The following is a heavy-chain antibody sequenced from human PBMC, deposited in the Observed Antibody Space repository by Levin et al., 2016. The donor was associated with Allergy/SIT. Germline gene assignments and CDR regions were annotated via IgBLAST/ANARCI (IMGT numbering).Heavy chain of an antibody. J-gene: IGHJ3*02. Sequence: VRQAPGKGLEWVGRIKSKTDGGTTDYAAPVKGRFTISRDDSKNTLYLQMNSLKTEDTAVYYCTTDLILRAVGYSYEYDAIHDAFDIWGQGTMVTVSS. V-gene: IGHV3-15*01. D-gene: IGHD5-18*01. CDR2: IKSKTDGGTT. CDR3: TTDLILRAVGYSYEYDAIHDAFDI.